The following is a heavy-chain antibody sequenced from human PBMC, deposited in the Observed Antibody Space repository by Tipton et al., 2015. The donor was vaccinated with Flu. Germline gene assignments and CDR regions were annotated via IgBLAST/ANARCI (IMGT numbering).Heavy chain of an antibody. CDR2: IFYTGSA. CDR3: AREGGYSTGFSRIDT. CDR1: GGSFSSYY. D-gene: IGHD2-8*02. V-gene: IGHV4-59*01. Sequence: LRLSCTVSGGSFSSYYWSWIRQPPGKGLAWIGDIFYTGSANYNPSLKSRVTISLDTSKHQFSLKLESVTAADTAVYYCAREGGYSTGFSRIDTWGQGTLVIVSS. J-gene: IGHJ5*02.